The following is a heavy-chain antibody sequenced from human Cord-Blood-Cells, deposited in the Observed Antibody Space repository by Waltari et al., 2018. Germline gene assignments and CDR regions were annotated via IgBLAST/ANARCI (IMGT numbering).Heavy chain of an antibody. CDR1: GGSFSGYY. Sequence: QVQLQQWGAGLLKPSETLSLTCAVYGGSFSGYYWSWIRQPPGKGLEWIGEINHRGSTNYNPSLKSRVTISVDTSKNQFSLKLSSVTAADTAVYYCARGYCSSTSCYYYYYYGMDVWGQGTTVTVSS. D-gene: IGHD2-2*01. J-gene: IGHJ6*02. CDR2: INHRGST. V-gene: IGHV4-34*01. CDR3: ARGYCSSTSCYYYYYYGMDV.